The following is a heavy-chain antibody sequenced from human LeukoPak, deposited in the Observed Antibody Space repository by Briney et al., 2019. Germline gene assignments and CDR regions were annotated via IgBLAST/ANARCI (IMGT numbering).Heavy chain of an antibody. CDR3: ATSNTVIDGFYI. Sequence: ASVKLSCKASGYTFTGYYMHWVRQAPGQGLEWMGWINPNSGGTNYAQKFQGRVTMTRDTSISTAYMELSRLRSDDTAVYYCATSNTVIDGFYIWGQGTMVTVSS. CDR2: INPNSGGT. CDR1: GYTFTGYY. J-gene: IGHJ3*02. V-gene: IGHV1-2*02. D-gene: IGHD4-17*01.